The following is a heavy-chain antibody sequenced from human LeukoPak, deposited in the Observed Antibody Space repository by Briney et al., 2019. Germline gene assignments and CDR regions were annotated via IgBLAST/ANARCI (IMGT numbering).Heavy chain of an antibody. CDR2: INPSGGST. CDR3: ARGPPYSSSWYDYGMDV. J-gene: IGHJ6*02. V-gene: IGHV1-46*01. CDR1: GYTFTSYY. D-gene: IGHD6-13*01. Sequence: ASVKVSCKASGYTFTSYYMHWVRQAPGQGLEWMGIINPSGGSTSYAQKFQGRVTMTRDTSTSTVYMELSSLRSDDTAVYYCARGPPYSSSWYDYGMDVWGQGTTVTVSS.